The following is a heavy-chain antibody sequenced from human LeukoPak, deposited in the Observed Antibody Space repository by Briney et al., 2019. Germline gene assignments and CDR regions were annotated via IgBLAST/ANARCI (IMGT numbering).Heavy chain of an antibody. D-gene: IGHD1-26*01. J-gene: IGHJ4*02. CDR3: ARVIYKGWELRGAYYFDY. Sequence: AETLSLTCTVSGGSISSSSYYWGWIRQPPGKGLEWIGSIYYSGSTYYNPSLKSRVTISVDTSKNQFSLKLSSVTAADTAVYYCARVIYKGWELRGAYYFDYWGQGTLVTVSS. CDR1: GGSISSSSYY. CDR2: IYYSGST. V-gene: IGHV4-39*07.